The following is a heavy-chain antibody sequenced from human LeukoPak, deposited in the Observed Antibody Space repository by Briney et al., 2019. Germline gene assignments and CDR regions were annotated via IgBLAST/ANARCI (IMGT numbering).Heavy chain of an antibody. J-gene: IGHJ3*02. V-gene: IGHV3-48*02. CDR1: GFTFSSFS. D-gene: IGHD3-10*01. CDR2: ISSGSSTI. Sequence: GRSLRLSCAASGFTFSSFSMNWVRQAPGKGLEWVSYISSGSSTIYYADSVKGRFTISRDNAKNSLYLQVNSLRDEDTAVYYCVRAGGLSWFGEVLESSDAFHIWGQGTMVTVSS. CDR3: VRAGGLSWFGEVLESSDAFHI.